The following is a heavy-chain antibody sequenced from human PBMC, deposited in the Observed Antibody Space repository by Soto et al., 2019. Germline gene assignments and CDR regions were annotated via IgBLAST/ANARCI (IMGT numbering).Heavy chain of an antibody. V-gene: IGHV3-23*01. Sequence: PGGSLRLSCAASGFTFSSYAMSWVRQAPGKGLEWVSAISGSGGSTYYADSVKGRFTISRDNSKNTLYLQMNSLRADDTAVYYCLKAGGDCSGGSCYSGFFHYWGQGTLVTVSS. D-gene: IGHD2-15*01. CDR1: GFTFSSYA. CDR3: LKAGGDCSGGSCYSGFFHY. J-gene: IGHJ4*02. CDR2: ISGSGGST.